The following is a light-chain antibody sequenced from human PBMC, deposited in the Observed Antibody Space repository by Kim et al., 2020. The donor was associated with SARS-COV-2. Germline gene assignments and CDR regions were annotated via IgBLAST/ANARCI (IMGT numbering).Light chain of an antibody. CDR3: QVWDSSSEHYV. Sequence: SYELTQPPSVSVAPGKTASITCGGNNIGSKTVHWYQQKPGQAPVVVIYYDSDRPSGIPERFSGSNSGNTATLTISRVEAGDEAEYYCQVWDSSSEHYVFGTGTKVTVL. J-gene: IGLJ1*01. CDR1: NIGSKT. V-gene: IGLV3-21*04. CDR2: YDS.